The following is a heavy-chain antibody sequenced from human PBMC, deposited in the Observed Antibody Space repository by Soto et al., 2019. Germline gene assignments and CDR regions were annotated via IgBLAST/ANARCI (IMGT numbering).Heavy chain of an antibody. CDR3: ARDLGQYSYGPPDYYGMDV. CDR2: IYHSGST. Sequence: SETLSLTCAVSGYSISSGYYWGWIRQPPGKGLEWIVSIYHSGSTYYNPSLTSRVTIPVDTSKNQFSLKLSSVTAADTAVYYCARDLGQYSYGPPDYYGMDVWGQGTTVTVSS. D-gene: IGHD5-18*01. CDR1: GYSISSGYY. J-gene: IGHJ6*02. V-gene: IGHV4-38-2*02.